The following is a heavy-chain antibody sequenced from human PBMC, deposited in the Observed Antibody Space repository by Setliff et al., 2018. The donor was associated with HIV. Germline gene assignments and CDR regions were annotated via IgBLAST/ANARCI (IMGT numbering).Heavy chain of an antibody. CDR3: ARRRGPMVRGVDPAPSFFFDY. V-gene: IGHV4-34*01. Sequence: SETLSLTCAVYGAPLNGFFWSWVRQRPERGLEWIGEVNHSGTTNYNPSLKSRVTISVDTSKNQFSLRVKSVTAGDTGLYFCARRRGPMVRGVDPAPSFFFDYWGQGTPVTFSS. CDR2: VNHSGTT. CDR1: GAPLNGFF. D-gene: IGHD3-10*01. J-gene: IGHJ4*02.